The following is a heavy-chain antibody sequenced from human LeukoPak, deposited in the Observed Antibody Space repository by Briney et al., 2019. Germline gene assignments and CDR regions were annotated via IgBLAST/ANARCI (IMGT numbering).Heavy chain of an antibody. Sequence: PGGSLRLSCAASGFTFSGYWMQWVRQAPGRGLVWVSRMNEDGSITTYADSVKGRFTISRDTAKNTLYLQMNSLRAEDTAVYYCARALASSEDYWGQGTLVTVSS. D-gene: IGHD6-19*01. CDR1: GFTFSGYW. J-gene: IGHJ4*02. V-gene: IGHV3-74*01. CDR2: MNEDGSIT. CDR3: ARALASSEDY.